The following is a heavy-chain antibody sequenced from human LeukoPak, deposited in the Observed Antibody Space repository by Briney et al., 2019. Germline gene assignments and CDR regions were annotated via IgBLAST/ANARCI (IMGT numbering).Heavy chain of an antibody. CDR1: GFTFGDYA. D-gene: IGHD4-17*01. Sequence: GGSLRLSCAASGFTFGDYAMHWVRQAPGKGLEWVSGISWNSGSIGYADSVKGRFTISRDNAKNSLYLQVNSLRPEDTALYFCAKGKGGTTAGLGYWGQGTLVTVSS. V-gene: IGHV3-9*01. CDR3: AKGKGGTTAGLGY. J-gene: IGHJ4*02. CDR2: ISWNSGSI.